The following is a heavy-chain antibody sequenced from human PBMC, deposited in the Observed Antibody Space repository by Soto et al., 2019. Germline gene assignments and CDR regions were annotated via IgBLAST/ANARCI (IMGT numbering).Heavy chain of an antibody. CDR1: GGTFSSYA. J-gene: IGHJ6*02. Sequence: GASVKVSCKASGGTFSSYAISWVRQAPGQGLEWMGGIIPIFGTANYAQKFQGRVTITADESTSTAYMELSSLRSEDTAVYYCARDRRLYYYGMDVWGQGTTVTVSS. CDR2: IIPIFGTA. D-gene: IGHD6-6*01. CDR3: ARDRRLYYYGMDV. V-gene: IGHV1-69*13.